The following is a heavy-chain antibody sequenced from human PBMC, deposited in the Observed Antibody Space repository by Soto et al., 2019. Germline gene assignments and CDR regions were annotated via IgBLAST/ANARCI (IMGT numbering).Heavy chain of an antibody. CDR3: ARSVVPAARGYYYYGMDV. D-gene: IGHD2-2*01. CDR1: GYTFTGYY. Sequence: ASVKVSCKASGYTFTGYYMHWVRQAPGQGLEWMGWINPNSGGTNYAQKFQGWVTMTRDTSISTAYMGLSRLRSDDTAVYYCARSVVPAARGYYYYGMDVWGQRTTVTVSS. V-gene: IGHV1-2*04. J-gene: IGHJ6*02. CDR2: INPNSGGT.